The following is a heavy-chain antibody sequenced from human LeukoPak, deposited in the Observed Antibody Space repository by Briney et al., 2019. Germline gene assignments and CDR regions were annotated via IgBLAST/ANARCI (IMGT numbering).Heavy chain of an antibody. Sequence: SETLSLTCTVSGGSISSYYWSWIRQPPGKGLEWIGYIYYSGSTNYNPSLKSRVTISADTSKNQFSLKLSSVTAADTAVYYCAREVGATADGAFDIWGQGTMVTVSS. CDR1: GGSISSYY. J-gene: IGHJ3*02. CDR3: AREVGATADGAFDI. D-gene: IGHD1-26*01. CDR2: IYYSGST. V-gene: IGHV4-59*01.